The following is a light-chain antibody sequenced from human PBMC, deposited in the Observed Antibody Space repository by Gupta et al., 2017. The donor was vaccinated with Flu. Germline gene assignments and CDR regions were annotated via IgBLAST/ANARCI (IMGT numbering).Light chain of an antibody. V-gene: IGLV2-14*01. Sequence: QSALTQPASVSGSPGQSIIISCTGTSSDIGFYNYVSWYQQHPGEAHKLIIHEVTNRPSGVSNRFSGSKSGNTASLTISGLLAEDEADYYCGSYTRSFTWVFGGGTKLTVL. J-gene: IGLJ3*02. CDR3: GSYTRSFTWV. CDR1: SSDIGFYNY. CDR2: EVT.